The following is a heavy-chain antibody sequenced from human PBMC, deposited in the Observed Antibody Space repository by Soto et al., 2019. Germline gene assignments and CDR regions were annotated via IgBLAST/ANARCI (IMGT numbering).Heavy chain of an antibody. CDR2: IYYSGST. Sequence: TSETLSLTCTVSGGSISSYYWSWIRQPPGKGLEWIGYIYYSGSTNYNPSLKSRVTISVDTSKNQFSLKLSSVTAADTAVYYCARFYDYFDPWGQGTLVTVSS. CDR3: ARFYDYFDP. J-gene: IGHJ5*02. D-gene: IGHD3-16*01. V-gene: IGHV4-59*01. CDR1: GGSISSYY.